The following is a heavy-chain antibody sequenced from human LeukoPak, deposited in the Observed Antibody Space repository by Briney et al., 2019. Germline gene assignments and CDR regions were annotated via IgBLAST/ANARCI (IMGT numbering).Heavy chain of an antibody. CDR3: ATWSSGYYFDAFDI. CDR2: LYTGGIT. V-gene: IGHV4-4*07. Sequence: SETLSLTCTVSGGSISHYYWNWIRQSAGMRLKWIGRLYTGGITEYNPSLKSRVTMSVNTSKSQFSLEVRSVTAADTALYYCATWSSGYYFDAFDIWGQGTMVTVSS. J-gene: IGHJ3*02. CDR1: GGSISHYY. D-gene: IGHD3-22*01.